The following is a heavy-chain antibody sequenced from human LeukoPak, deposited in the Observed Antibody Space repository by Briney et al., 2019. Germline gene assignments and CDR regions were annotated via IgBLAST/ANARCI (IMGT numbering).Heavy chain of an antibody. CDR1: GFTFSDYY. J-gene: IGHJ6*03. CDR2: ISSSGSTI. V-gene: IGHV3-11*01. Sequence: GGSLRLSCAASGFTFSDYYMSWIRQAPGKGLEWVSYISSSGSTIYYADSVKGRFTISRDNAKNSLYLQMNSLRAEDTAVYYCASYSAHETYYYYYYMDVWGKGTTDTVSS. CDR3: ASYSAHETYYYYYYMDV. D-gene: IGHD6-6*01.